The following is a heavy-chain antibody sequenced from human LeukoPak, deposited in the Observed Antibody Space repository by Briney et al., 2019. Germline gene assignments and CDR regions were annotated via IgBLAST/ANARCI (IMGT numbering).Heavy chain of an antibody. J-gene: IGHJ4*02. Sequence: ASVKVSCKASGYTFTSYDINWVRQATGQGLEWMGWMNPNSGNTGYAQKFQGRVTMTRNTSISTAYMEPSSLRSEDTAVYYCARYYDSSGYDFDYWGQGTLVTVSS. V-gene: IGHV1-8*01. CDR2: MNPNSGNT. D-gene: IGHD3-22*01. CDR1: GYTFTSYD. CDR3: ARYYDSSGYDFDY.